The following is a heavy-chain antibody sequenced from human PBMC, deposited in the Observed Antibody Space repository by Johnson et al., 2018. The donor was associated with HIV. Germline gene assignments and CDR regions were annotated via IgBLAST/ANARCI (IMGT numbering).Heavy chain of an antibody. J-gene: IGHJ3*02. Sequence: EVQLVESGGGLVKPGGSLRLSCAASGFTFSNAWMTWVRQAPGKGLEWVGRIKSKTDGGTTDYAAPVKGRFTISRDNSKNTLYLQMNSLRAEDTAVYYCARDFGSWGATTGGPFDIWGQGTMVTVSS. CDR2: IKSKTDGGTT. CDR1: GFTFSNAW. CDR3: ARDFGSWGATTGGPFDI. V-gene: IGHV3-15*01. D-gene: IGHD1-26*01.